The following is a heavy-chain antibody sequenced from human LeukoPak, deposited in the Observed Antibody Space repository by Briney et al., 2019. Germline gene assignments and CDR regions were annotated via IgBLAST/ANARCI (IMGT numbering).Heavy chain of an antibody. CDR1: GFSFRSYS. V-gene: IGHV3-21*01. CDR3: ARDGAPDAHCSSSSCAIR. CDR2: ISSSSTYI. D-gene: IGHD2-2*01. J-gene: IGHJ4*02. Sequence: GGSLRLSCAASGFSFRSYSMNWVRQAPGKGLEWVAFISSSSTYIYYADSMKGRFTISRDNAKNSLFLQMNSLRAEDTAVYYCARDGAPDAHCSSSSCAIRWGQGTLVTVSS.